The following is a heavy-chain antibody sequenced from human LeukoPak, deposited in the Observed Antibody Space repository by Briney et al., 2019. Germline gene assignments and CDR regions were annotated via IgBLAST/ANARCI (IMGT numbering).Heavy chain of an antibody. D-gene: IGHD6-13*01. CDR2: IYYSGST. CDR3: ARSVGSSKYNWFDP. CDR1: GGSISSSSYY. V-gene: IGHV4-39*07. Sequence: PSETLSLTCTVPGGSISSSSYYWGWIRQPPGKGLEWIGSIYYSGSTYYNPSLKSRVTISVDTSKNQFSLKLSSVTAADTAVYCCARSVGSSKYNWFDPWGQGTLVTVSS. J-gene: IGHJ5*02.